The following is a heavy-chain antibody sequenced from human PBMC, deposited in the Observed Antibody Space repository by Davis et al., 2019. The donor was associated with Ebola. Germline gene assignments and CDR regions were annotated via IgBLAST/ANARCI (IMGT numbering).Heavy chain of an antibody. CDR3: ARDVGGWFDP. Sequence: GESLKISCAASGFTFDDYGMSWVRQAPGKGLEWVSGINWNGGSTGYADTVKGRFTISRDNAKNSLYLQMNSLRAEDTALYHCARDVGGWFDPWGQGTLVTVSS. J-gene: IGHJ5*02. CDR1: GFTFDDYG. V-gene: IGHV3-20*01. CDR2: INWNGGST. D-gene: IGHD3-10*01.